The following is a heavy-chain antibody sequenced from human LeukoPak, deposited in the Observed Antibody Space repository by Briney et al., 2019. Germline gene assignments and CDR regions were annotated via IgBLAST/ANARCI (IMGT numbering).Heavy chain of an antibody. CDR1: GYTFTGYY. Sequence: GASVKVSCKASGYTFTGYYMHWVRQAPGQGLEWMGWINPNSGGTNYAQKFLGWVTMTRDTSISTAYMELSRLRSDDTAVYYCARGNGYDSSGINYWGQGTLVTVSS. D-gene: IGHD3-22*01. V-gene: IGHV1-2*04. CDR2: INPNSGGT. J-gene: IGHJ4*02. CDR3: ARGNGYDSSGINY.